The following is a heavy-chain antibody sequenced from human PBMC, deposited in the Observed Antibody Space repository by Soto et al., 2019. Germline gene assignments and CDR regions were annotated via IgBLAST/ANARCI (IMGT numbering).Heavy chain of an antibody. CDR3: ARDSRSDYYGSDY. V-gene: IGHV3-33*01. Sequence: PGGSLRLSCAASGFTFSSYGMHWVRQAPGKGLEWVAVIWYDGSNKYYADSVKGRFTISRDNSKNTLYPQMNSLRAEDTAVYYCARDSRSDYYGSDYWGQGTLVTVSS. J-gene: IGHJ4*02. CDR1: GFTFSSYG. CDR2: IWYDGSNK. D-gene: IGHD3-10*01.